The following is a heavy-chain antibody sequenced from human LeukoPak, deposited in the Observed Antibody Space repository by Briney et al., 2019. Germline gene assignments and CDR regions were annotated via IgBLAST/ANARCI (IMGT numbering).Heavy chain of an antibody. Sequence: SETLSLTCTVSGGSISSSSYYWGWLRQPPGEGLEWIGSIYYSGSTYYNPSLKSRVTISVDTSKNQFSLKLSSVTAADTAVYYCAKAWSSYYDFWSGYYSWGQGTLVTVSS. CDR3: AKAWSSYYDFWSGYYS. CDR1: GGSISSSSYY. V-gene: IGHV4-39*01. J-gene: IGHJ5*02. D-gene: IGHD3-3*01. CDR2: IYYSGST.